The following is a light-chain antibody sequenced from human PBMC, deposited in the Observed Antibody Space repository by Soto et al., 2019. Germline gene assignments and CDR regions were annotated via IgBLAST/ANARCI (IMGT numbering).Light chain of an antibody. CDR2: GAS. CDR3: QQYNNWPRIT. Sequence: EFVLTPSPATLSVSPWERATLSCMASQSVSSNLAWYQQKPGQAPRLLIYGASTRATGIPARFSGSGSGTEFTLTISSLQSEDFAVYYCQQYNNWPRITFGQGRRLEIK. V-gene: IGKV3-15*01. CDR1: QSVSSN. J-gene: IGKJ5*01.